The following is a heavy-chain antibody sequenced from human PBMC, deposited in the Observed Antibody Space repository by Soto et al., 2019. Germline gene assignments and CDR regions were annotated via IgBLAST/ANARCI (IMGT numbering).Heavy chain of an antibody. CDR3: AREGIWSGYYQIVLIQHTSRSTLV. J-gene: IGHJ6*02. Sequence: ASVKVSCKASGYTFTNYDINWVRQASGQGLECMGWMNLHNGNTGYAQKFQGRVTMTRNTSISTAYMELSSLRSEDTAIYYLAREGIWSGYYQIVLIQHTSRSTLVWAQGTSV. CDR2: MNLHNGNT. V-gene: IGHV1-8*01. CDR1: GYTFTNYD. D-gene: IGHD3-3*01.